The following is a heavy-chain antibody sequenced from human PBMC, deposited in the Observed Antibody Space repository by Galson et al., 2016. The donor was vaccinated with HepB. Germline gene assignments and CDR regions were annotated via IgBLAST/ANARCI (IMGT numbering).Heavy chain of an antibody. D-gene: IGHD4-17*01. Sequence: SETLSLTCSVSGGSISPYYWSWIRQPPGKGLEWIGYIYYKGNTDYNPSLRGRVPMSVDTSKTHFSLKLTSVTAADTAIYYCARSNFGDYIHYWGQGALVTVSS. CDR1: GGSISPYY. CDR3: ARSNFGDYIHY. J-gene: IGHJ4*02. CDR2: IYYKGNT. V-gene: IGHV4-59*01.